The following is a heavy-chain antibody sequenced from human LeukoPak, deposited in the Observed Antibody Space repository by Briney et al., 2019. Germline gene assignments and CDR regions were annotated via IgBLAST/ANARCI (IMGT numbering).Heavy chain of an antibody. CDR1: GGSISSGGYY. CDR3: ARVGISSSWYGDWFDP. Sequence: SETLSLTCTVSGGSISSGGYYWSWIRQPPGKGLEWIGEINHSGSTNYNPSLKSRVTISVDTSKNQFSLKLSSVTAADTAVYYCARVGISSSWYGDWFDPWGQGTLVTVSS. CDR2: INHSGST. V-gene: IGHV4-61*08. D-gene: IGHD6-13*01. J-gene: IGHJ5*02.